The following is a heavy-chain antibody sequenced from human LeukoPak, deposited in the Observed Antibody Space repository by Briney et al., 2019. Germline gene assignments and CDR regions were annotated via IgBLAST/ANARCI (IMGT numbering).Heavy chain of an antibody. CDR3: ARRYCSGGSCYSGAFDI. CDR2: IYYSGST. V-gene: IGHV4-59*08. J-gene: IGHJ3*02. D-gene: IGHD2-15*01. CDR1: GGSISSYY. Sequence: SETLSLTCTVSGGSISSYYWSWIRQPPGKGLEWIGYIYYSGSTNYNPSLKSRVTISVDTSKNQFSLKLSPVTAADTAVYYCARRYCSGGSCYSGAFDIWGQGTMVTVSS.